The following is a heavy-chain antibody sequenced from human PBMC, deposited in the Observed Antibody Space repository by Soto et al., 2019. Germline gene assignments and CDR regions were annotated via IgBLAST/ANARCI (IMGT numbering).Heavy chain of an antibody. J-gene: IGHJ6*02. CDR2: IYISGNT. V-gene: IGHV4-4*07. CDR3: ARLMQERGSGSWRYYGLDV. CDR1: GGSISSQY. D-gene: IGHD3-10*01. Sequence: PSETLSLTCTVSGGSISSQYWSWIRQPAGKGLEWIGRIYISGNTDYNPSLKSRVTMSIDTSKNQFSLKLSSVTAADTAVYYCARLMQERGSGSWRYYGLDVWGQGTTVTVSS.